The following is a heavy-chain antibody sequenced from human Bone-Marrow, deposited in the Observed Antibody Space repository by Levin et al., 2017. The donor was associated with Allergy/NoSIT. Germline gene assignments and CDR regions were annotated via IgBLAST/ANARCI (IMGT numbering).Heavy chain of an antibody. V-gene: IGHV3-7*04. CDR3: ARGILDYDILDAFDI. Sequence: PGGSLRLSCAASGFTFSSYWMSWVRQAPGKGLEWVANIKQDGSEKYYVDSVKGRFTISRDNAKNSLYLQMNSLRAEDTAVYYCARGILDYDILDAFDIWGQGTMVTVSS. CDR1: GFTFSSYW. D-gene: IGHD3-9*01. J-gene: IGHJ3*02. CDR2: IKQDGSEK.